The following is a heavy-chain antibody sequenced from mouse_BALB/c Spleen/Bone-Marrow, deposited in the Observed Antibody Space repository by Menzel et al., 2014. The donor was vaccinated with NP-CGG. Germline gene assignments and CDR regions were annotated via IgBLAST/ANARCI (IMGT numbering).Heavy chain of an antibody. Sequence: EVQRVEPGPSLVKPSQTLSLTCSVTGDSITSGYWNWIRKFPGNKLEYMGYISYSGSTYYNPSLKSRISITRDTSKNQYYLQLNSVTTEDTATYYCARSRDYYGNSLDYWGQGTTLTVSS. CDR1: GDSITSGY. D-gene: IGHD2-1*01. V-gene: IGHV3-8*02. J-gene: IGHJ2*01. CDR3: ARSRDYYGNSLDY. CDR2: ISYSGST.